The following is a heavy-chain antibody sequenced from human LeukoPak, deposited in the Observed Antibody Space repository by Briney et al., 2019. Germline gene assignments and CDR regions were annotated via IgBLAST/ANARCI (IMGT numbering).Heavy chain of an antibody. Sequence: SETLSLTCTVSGGSISSSSYYWGWIRQPPGKGLEWIGSIYYSGSTYYNPSLKSRVTISVDTSKNQFSLKLSSVTAADTAVYYCARGPYDSSPRWYYFDYWGQGTLVTVSS. CDR3: ARGPYDSSPRWYYFDY. D-gene: IGHD3-22*01. CDR2: IYYSGST. CDR1: GGSISSSSYY. V-gene: IGHV4-39*01. J-gene: IGHJ4*02.